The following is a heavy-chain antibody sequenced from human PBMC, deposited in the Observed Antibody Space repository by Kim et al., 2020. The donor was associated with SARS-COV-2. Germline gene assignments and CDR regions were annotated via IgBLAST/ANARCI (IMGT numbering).Heavy chain of an antibody. V-gene: IGHV3-23*01. CDR1: GFTFSNYA. CDR2: IDGGGVNA. J-gene: IGHJ6*02. D-gene: IGHD4-4*01. Sequence: GGSLRLSCAASGFTFSNYAMTWVRQAPTKGLEWVSAIDGGGVNAYYADSVKGRFTISRDNSKNTLYLQMNSLRAEDTAVYYCAKDRAYINYPHGMDVWGQGTTVTVSS. CDR3: AKDRAYINYPHGMDV.